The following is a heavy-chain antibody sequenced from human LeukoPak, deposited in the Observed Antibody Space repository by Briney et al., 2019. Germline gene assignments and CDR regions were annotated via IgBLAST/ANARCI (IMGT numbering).Heavy chain of an antibody. D-gene: IGHD3-10*01. CDR2: INHSGST. Sequence: SETLSLTCAVYGGSFSGYYWSWIRQPPGKGLEWIGEINHSGSTNYNPSLKSRVTISVDTSKNQFSLKLGSVTAADTAVYYCARGRNCYYGSGSYWNYWGQGTLVTVSS. CDR1: GGSFSGYY. CDR3: ARGRNCYYGSGSYWNY. J-gene: IGHJ4*02. V-gene: IGHV4-34*01.